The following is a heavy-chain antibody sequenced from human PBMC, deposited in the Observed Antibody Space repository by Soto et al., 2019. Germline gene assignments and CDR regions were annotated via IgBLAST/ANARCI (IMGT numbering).Heavy chain of an antibody. J-gene: IGHJ5*02. CDR3: AKDYASTWYWYFDP. CDR2: ISGSGDKT. CDR1: GFSFSNFA. Sequence: PGGSLRLSCAASGFSFSNFAMSWVRQAPGTGLEWVSSISGSGDKTYYLDSVKGRFTISRDNSKSTLYLHMSSLGAEDTAVYFCAKDYASTWYWYFDPWGQGTLVTVSS. D-gene: IGHD6-13*01. V-gene: IGHV3-23*01.